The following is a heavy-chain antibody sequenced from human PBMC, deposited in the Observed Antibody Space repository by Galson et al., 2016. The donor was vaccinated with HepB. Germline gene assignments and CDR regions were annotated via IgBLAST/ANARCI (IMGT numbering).Heavy chain of an antibody. CDR2: INAGSGDT. J-gene: IGHJ4*01. D-gene: IGHD3-16*01. V-gene: IGHV1-3*01. CDR1: GYSFTTSF. Sequence: SVKVSCKASGYSFTTSFLHWVRQAPGQRLECMGWINAGSGDTKYSQKFQDRVTIASDTSARTAYMEVTSLRSEDTAVYYCASSMGELYFDYWGQGTLVTVSS. CDR3: ASSMGELYFDY.